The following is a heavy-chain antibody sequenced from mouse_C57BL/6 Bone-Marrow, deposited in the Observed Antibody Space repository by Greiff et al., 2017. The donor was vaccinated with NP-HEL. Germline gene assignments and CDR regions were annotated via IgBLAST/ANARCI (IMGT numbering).Heavy chain of an antibody. CDR3: ARTYYYGSSGYFDV. CDR2: IYPSDSET. CDR1: GYTFTSYW. D-gene: IGHD1-1*01. V-gene: IGHV1-61*01. J-gene: IGHJ1*03. Sequence: VQLQQPGAELVRPGSSVKLSCKASGYTFTSYWMDWVKQRPGQGLAWIGNIYPSDSETHYNQKFKDKATLTVDKSSSTAYMQLSSLTSEDSAVYYCARTYYYGSSGYFDVWGTGTTVTVSS.